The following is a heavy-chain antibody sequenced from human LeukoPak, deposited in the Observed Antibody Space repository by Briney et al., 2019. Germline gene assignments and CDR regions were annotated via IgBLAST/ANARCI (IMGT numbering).Heavy chain of an antibody. Sequence: SETLSLTCTVSGGSISSNNYYWSWIRQHPGKGLEWIGYIYYSGSTYYNPSLKSRVTISIDTSKNQFSLKLSSVTAADTAVYYCETGSYSSSWYGPDYWGQGTLVTVSS. CDR3: ETGSYSSSWYGPDY. CDR2: IYYSGST. J-gene: IGHJ4*02. V-gene: IGHV4-30-4*08. D-gene: IGHD6-13*01. CDR1: GGSISSNNYY.